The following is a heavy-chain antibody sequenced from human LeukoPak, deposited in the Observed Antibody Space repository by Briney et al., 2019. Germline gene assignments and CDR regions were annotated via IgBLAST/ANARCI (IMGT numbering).Heavy chain of an antibody. CDR2: MNPSGST. CDR3: ARGRQDVTMVVVVMTAVSYYLDV. Sequence: SETLSLTCAVYGGSFSGYYWTWIRQTPEKGLEWIGEMNPSGSTNYNPSLKSRVTISVDTSKNQFSLELSSVTAADTAVYYCARGRQDVTMVVVVMTAVSYYLDVWGKGTTVTVS. J-gene: IGHJ6*03. V-gene: IGHV4-34*01. D-gene: IGHD3-22*01. CDR1: GGSFSGYY.